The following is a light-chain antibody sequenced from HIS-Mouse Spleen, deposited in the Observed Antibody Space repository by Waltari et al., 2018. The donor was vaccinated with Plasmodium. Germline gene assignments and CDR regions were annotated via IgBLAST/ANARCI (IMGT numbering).Light chain of an antibody. CDR2: DAS. CDR1: PSVSSN. CDR3: QQRSNWPLT. V-gene: IGKV3-11*01. J-gene: IGKJ5*01. Sequence: EIVLTQSPATLCLSPVERATLACRASPSVSSNLAWYHQKPGQAHRLLIYDASTRATEIPARFSGSGSGTEFTLTISSLEPEDFAVYYCQQRSNWPLTFGQGTRLEIK.